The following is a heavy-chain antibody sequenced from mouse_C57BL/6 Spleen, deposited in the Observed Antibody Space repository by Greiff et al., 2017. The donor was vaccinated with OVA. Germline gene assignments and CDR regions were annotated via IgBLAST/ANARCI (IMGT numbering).Heavy chain of an antibody. J-gene: IGHJ4*01. V-gene: IGHV7-3*01. CDR2: IRNKANGYTT. CDR1: GFTFTDYY. CDR3: ARYGNYVRAMDY. Sequence: VQLKESGGGLVQPGGSLSLSCAASGFTFTDYYMSWVRQPPGKALEWLGFIRNKANGYTTEYSASVKGRFTISRDNSQSILYLQMNALRAEDSATYYCARYGNYVRAMDYWGQGTSVTVSS. D-gene: IGHD2-1*01.